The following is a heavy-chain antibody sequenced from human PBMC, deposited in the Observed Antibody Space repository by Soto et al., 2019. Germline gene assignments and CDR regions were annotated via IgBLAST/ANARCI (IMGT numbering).Heavy chain of an antibody. Sequence: SETLSLTCTVSGGSIRSGGYYWSWVRQNPRKGLEWIGNIYYSGNTYYDPSLKSRLTISVDTSKNQFSLNLSSVTAADTAVYYCARDRLMATAGTARHYFGLDVWGQGTTVTVSS. D-gene: IGHD5-18*01. V-gene: IGHV4-31*03. J-gene: IGHJ6*02. CDR1: GGSIRSGGYY. CDR2: IYYSGNT. CDR3: ARDRLMATAGTARHYFGLDV.